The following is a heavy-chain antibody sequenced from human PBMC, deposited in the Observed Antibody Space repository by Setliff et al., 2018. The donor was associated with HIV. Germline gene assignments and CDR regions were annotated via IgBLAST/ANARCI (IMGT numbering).Heavy chain of an antibody. V-gene: IGHV1-69*13. D-gene: IGHD2-15*01. J-gene: IGHJ3*01. CDR1: GDTVRNFS. CDR2: IIPLFGDP. Sequence: GASVKVSCKPSGDTVRNFSVNWVRQAPGQGLEWMGGIIPLFGDPTSAQKFQGRLTIIADESTSTGHMELSSLRSEDTAVYYCASSFRGGFDVWGQGTMVTVSS. CDR3: ASSFRGGFDV.